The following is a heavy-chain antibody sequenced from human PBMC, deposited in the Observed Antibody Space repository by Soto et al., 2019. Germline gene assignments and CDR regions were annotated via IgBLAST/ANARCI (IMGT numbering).Heavy chain of an antibody. CDR1: GFTFSDYS. CDR2: ISYSRSTI. V-gene: IGHV3-48*02. D-gene: IGHD3-16*01. Sequence: PGGSLRLSCAASGFTFSDYSMNWLRQAPGKGLEWVSYISYSRSTIYYADSVKGRFTISRDDAKNSLYLQMNSLRDEDTAVYYCTRVRGYGNYYSGMDVWGQGTTVTVSS. J-gene: IGHJ6*02. CDR3: TRVRGYGNYYSGMDV.